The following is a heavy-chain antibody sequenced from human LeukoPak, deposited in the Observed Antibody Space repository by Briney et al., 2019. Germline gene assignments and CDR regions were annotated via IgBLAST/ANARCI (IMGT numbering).Heavy chain of an antibody. CDR2: ISSSGSTI. Sequence: GGSLRLSCAASGFTFSSYEMNWVRQAPGKGLEWVSYISSSGSTIYYADSVKGRFTISRDNSKNTLYLQMNSLRAEDTAVYYCAKDQGGYNWFDPWGQGTLVTVSS. J-gene: IGHJ5*02. CDR1: GFTFSSYE. CDR3: AKDQGGYNWFDP. V-gene: IGHV3-48*03. D-gene: IGHD3-16*01.